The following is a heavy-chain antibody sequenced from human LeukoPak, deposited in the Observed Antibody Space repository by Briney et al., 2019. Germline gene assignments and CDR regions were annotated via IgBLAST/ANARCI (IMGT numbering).Heavy chain of an antibody. CDR2: VNHSGST. D-gene: IGHD2-15*01. J-gene: IGHJ1*01. CDR3: ARKRYCSGGSCYSSEYFQH. V-gene: IGHV4-34*01. CDR1: GXSFSGYY. Sequence: SETLSLTCAVYGXSFSGYYWSWIRQPPGKGLESIGEVNHSGSTNYNPSLKSRVTISVDTSKNQFSLKLSSVTAADTALYYCARKRYCSGGSCYSSEYFQHWGQGTLVTVSS.